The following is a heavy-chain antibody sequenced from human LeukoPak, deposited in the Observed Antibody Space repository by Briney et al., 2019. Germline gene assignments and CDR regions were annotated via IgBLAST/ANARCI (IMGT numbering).Heavy chain of an antibody. D-gene: IGHD5-12*01. V-gene: IGHV3-49*04. CDR2: IRSKAYGGTT. Sequence: GGSLRLSCTASGFTFGDYAMSWVRQAPGKGLEWVGFIRSKAYGGTTEYAASVKGRFTISRDDSKSIDYLQMNSLKTEDTAVYYCTRFLSGYDWWPAGDFGYWGQGTLVTVTS. CDR3: TRFLSGYDWWPAGDFGY. J-gene: IGHJ4*02. CDR1: GFTFGDYA.